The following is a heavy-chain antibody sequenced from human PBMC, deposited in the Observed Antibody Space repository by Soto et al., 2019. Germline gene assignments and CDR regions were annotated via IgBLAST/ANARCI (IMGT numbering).Heavy chain of an antibody. CDR3: ARARGGDSGDYASLFDR. J-gene: IGHJ5*02. Sequence: VQLQESGPGLVTPSQTLSLTCTVFGGSVSIGDYLWSWIRQRPGKGLEWIGYIHGSGNTYYNPSLTSRVTISLDTSKNQFSLKVTSMTAADTAVYFCARARGGDSGDYASLFDRWGQGNLVTVSS. D-gene: IGHD4-17*01. CDR1: GGSVSIGDYL. CDR2: IHGSGNT. V-gene: IGHV4-30-4*01.